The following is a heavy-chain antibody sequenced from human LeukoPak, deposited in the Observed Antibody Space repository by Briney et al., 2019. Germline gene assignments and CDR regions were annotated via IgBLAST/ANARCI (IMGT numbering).Heavy chain of an antibody. V-gene: IGHV4-34*01. D-gene: IGHD6-19*01. J-gene: IGHJ3*02. CDR3: ARPYSSGWYNAAFDI. Sequence: PSETLSLTCAVSGGSLSGYYWTWIRQPPGKGLEWIGDINHSGSTNYNPSLKSRVTISVDTSKNQFSLKLSSVTAADTAVYYCARPYSSGWYNAAFDIWGQGTMVTVSS. CDR2: INHSGST. CDR1: GGSLSGYY.